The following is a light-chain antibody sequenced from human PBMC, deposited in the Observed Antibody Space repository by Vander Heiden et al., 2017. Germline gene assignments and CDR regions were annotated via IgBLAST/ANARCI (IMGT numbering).Light chain of an antibody. CDR2: DAS. J-gene: IGKJ1*01. V-gene: IGKV1-27*01. CDR1: QDIRHY. Sequence: DIQLTQSPSTLSASVGDRVIITCRPSQDIRHYLAWYQQKPGKTPKLLIFDASMRDPRAPSRFSGSGTGTEFTLTISRLQTEDVATYYCQKYDSVPWTFGPGTRVEIK. CDR3: QKYDSVPWT.